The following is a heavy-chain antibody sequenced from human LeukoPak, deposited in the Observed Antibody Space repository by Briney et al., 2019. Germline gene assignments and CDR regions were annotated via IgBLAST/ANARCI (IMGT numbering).Heavy chain of an antibody. CDR2: ISSSSSTI. Sequence: PGGSLRLSCAASGFTFSSYIMNWVRQAPGKGLEWVSYISSSSSTIYYADSVKGRFTISRDNSKNTLYLQMNSLRRDDTGVYYCARDVQGDNNEGGMDVWGQGTTVTVSS. CDR1: GFTFSSYI. D-gene: IGHD3-10*02. CDR3: ARDVQGDNNEGGMDV. V-gene: IGHV3-48*01. J-gene: IGHJ6*02.